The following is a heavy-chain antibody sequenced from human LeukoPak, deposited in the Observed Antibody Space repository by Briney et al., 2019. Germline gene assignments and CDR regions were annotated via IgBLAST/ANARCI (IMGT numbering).Heavy chain of an antibody. J-gene: IGHJ4*02. V-gene: IGHV3-48*01. D-gene: IGHD4-11*01. Sequence: PGGSLRLSCAASGFTFSSYSMNWVRQAPGKGLEWVSYISSSSSTIYYADSVKGRFTISRDNAKNSPYLQMNSLRAEDTAVYYCARVADYRNSAHADYWGQGTLVTVSS. CDR2: ISSSSSTI. CDR3: ARVADYRNSAHADY. CDR1: GFTFSSYS.